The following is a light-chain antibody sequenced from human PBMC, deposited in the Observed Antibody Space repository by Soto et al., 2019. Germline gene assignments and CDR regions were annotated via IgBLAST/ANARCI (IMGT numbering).Light chain of an antibody. Sequence: EIVMTQSPATLSVSPGERATLSCRASQTVSSNLAWYQQKPGQAPRLLIYDASTRATGIPVRFSGSGSGTDFTLTISRLEPEDFAVYFCQQYGSSPPTFGQGTKVDI. CDR2: DAS. J-gene: IGKJ1*01. CDR1: QTVSSN. CDR3: QQYGSSPPT. V-gene: IGKV3-20*01.